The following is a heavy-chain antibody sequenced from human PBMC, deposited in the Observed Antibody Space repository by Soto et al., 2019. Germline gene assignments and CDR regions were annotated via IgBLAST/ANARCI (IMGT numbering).Heavy chain of an antibody. Sequence: PGESLKISCKGSGYSFTSYWISWVRQMPGKGLEWMGRIDPSDSYTNYSPSFQGHVTISADKSISTAYLQWSSLKASDTAMYYCARSDYCTNGVCYSGMDVWGQGTTVTVYS. CDR2: IDPSDSYT. J-gene: IGHJ6*02. V-gene: IGHV5-10-1*01. D-gene: IGHD2-8*01. CDR3: ARSDYCTNGVCYSGMDV. CDR1: GYSFTSYW.